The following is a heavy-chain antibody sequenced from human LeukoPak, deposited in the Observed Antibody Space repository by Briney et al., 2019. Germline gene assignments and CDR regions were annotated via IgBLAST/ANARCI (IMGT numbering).Heavy chain of an antibody. V-gene: IGHV3-23*01. CDR1: GFTFSRFA. Sequence: GGPLRLSCEASGFTFSRFAMSWLRPAPGKGLEWVSSISGSDRTTYYADSVKGRFTISRDNSKNILYLQMNSLRADDTALYYCAKDGNYLDSSGYLIPFDYWGLGTLVTVSS. J-gene: IGHJ4*02. D-gene: IGHD3-22*01. CDR2: ISGSDRTT. CDR3: AKDGNYLDSSGYLIPFDY.